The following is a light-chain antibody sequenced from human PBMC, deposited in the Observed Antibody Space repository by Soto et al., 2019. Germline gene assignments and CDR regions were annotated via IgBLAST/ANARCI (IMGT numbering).Light chain of an antibody. CDR2: GAS. Sequence: EIVMTQSPATLSVSPGERATLSCRASQSVSSNLAWYQQKPGQAPRLLIYGASTRATGIPARFSCSWSGTEFTLTISSLWSEDFAVYYCQQYNNWPRTSGKGTKV. J-gene: IGKJ1*01. CDR1: QSVSSN. CDR3: QQYNNWPRT. V-gene: IGKV3-15*01.